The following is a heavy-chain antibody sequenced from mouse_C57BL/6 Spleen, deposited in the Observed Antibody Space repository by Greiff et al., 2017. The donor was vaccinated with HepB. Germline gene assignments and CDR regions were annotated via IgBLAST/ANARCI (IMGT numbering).Heavy chain of an antibody. Sequence: EVKVVESGAELVKPGASVKLSCTASGFNIKDYYMHWVKQRTEQGLEWIGRIDPEDGETKYAPKFQGKATITADTSSNTAYLQLSSLTSEDTAVYYCARGVKDWYFDVWGTGTTVTVSS. V-gene: IGHV14-2*01. D-gene: IGHD2-1*01. J-gene: IGHJ1*03. CDR3: ARGVKDWYFDV. CDR1: GFNIKDYY. CDR2: IDPEDGET.